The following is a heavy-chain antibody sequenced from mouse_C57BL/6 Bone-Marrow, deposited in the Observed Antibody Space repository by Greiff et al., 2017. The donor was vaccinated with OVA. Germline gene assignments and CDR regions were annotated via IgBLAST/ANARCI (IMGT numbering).Heavy chain of an antibody. D-gene: IGHD2-2*01. CDR3: TTSTMVTTGGDFGD. V-gene: IGHV14-4*01. J-gene: IGHJ2*01. Sequence: VQLQQSGAELVRPGASVKLSCTASGFNIKDDYMHWVKQRPEQGLEWIGWIDPENGDTEYASKFQGKATITADTSSNTAYLQLSSLTSEDTAVYYCTTSTMVTTGGDFGDWGQGTTLTVS. CDR1: GFNIKDDY. CDR2: IDPENGDT.